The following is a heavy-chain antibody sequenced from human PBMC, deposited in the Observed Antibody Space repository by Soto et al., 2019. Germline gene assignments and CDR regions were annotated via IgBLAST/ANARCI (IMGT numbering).Heavy chain of an antibody. V-gene: IGHV1-69*01. J-gene: IGHJ4*02. D-gene: IGHD1-26*01. Sequence: QVHLVQSGAEVKKPGSSVKVSCTASGDTFTKYGISWVRQAPGQGLEWMGGVIPLFGTPNYAQRFQDRVTITADPSTTTAYLDLASLTSEDTAMYFCAREFELSGSYFFDHWGQGTLISVSS. CDR2: VIPLFGTP. CDR1: GDTFTKYG. CDR3: AREFELSGSYFFDH.